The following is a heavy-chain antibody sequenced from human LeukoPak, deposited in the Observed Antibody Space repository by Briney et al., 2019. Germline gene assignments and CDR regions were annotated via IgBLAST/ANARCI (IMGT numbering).Heavy chain of an antibody. V-gene: IGHV3-23*01. CDR2: ISGSGGST. Sequence: GGSLRLSCAASGFTFSSFGMSWVRQAPGKGLEWASLISGSGGSTFYADSVEGRFTISRDNAKNKLYRQMSSLRAEDTAVYYCARDREYSSSSLRYYYYMDVWGKGTTVTVSS. J-gene: IGHJ6*03. CDR1: GFTFSSFG. CDR3: ARDREYSSSSLRYYYYMDV. D-gene: IGHD6-6*01.